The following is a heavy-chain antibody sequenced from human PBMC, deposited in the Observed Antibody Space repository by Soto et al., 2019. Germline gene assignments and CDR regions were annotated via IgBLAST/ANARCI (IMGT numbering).Heavy chain of an antibody. CDR3: XXXQGGSYYY. J-gene: IGHJ4*02. CDR2: ISAYNGNT. Sequence: QVQLVQSGAEVKKPGASVKVSCKASGYTFTSYGISWVRQAPGQGLEWMGWISAYNGNTNYAQKLQGRVTMTTDTXTSTAXXXXXXLXSDDXAVXXXXXXQGGSYYYWGQGTLVTVSS. CDR1: GYTFTSYG. D-gene: IGHD1-26*01. V-gene: IGHV1-18*01.